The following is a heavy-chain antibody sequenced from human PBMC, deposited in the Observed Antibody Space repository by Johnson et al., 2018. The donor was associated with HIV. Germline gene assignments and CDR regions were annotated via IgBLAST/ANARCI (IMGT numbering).Heavy chain of an antibody. Sequence: QVQLVESGGGVVQPGGSLRLSCAASGFTFSSYGMHWVRQAPGKGLEWVAFIRYDGSNKYYADSVKGRFTISRDNYKKTRYLKMNSLRAEDTAVYYCAKEEGLRRELFADDAVDIWGQGTMVTVSS. CDR3: AKEEGLRRELFADDAVDI. CDR2: IRYDGSNK. V-gene: IGHV3-30*02. D-gene: IGHD4-23*01. CDR1: GFTFSSYG. J-gene: IGHJ3*02.